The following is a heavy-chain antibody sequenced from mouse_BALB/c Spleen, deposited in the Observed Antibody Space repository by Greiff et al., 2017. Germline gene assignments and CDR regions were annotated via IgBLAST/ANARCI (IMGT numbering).Heavy chain of an antibody. J-gene: IGHJ3*01. CDR3: TRSELWYPRGFAY. Sequence: QVHVKQSGAELVKPGASVKLSCKASGYTFTSYYMYWVKQRPGQGLEWIGEINPSNGGTNFNEKFKSKATLTVDKSSSTAYMQLSSLTSEDSAVYYCTRSELWYPRGFAYWGQGTLVTVSA. D-gene: IGHD2-1*01. V-gene: IGHV1S81*02. CDR2: INPSNGGT. CDR1: GYTFTSYY.